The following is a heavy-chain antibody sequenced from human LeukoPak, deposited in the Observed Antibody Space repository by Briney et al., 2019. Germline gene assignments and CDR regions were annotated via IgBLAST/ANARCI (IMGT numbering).Heavy chain of an antibody. Sequence: SETLSLTCSVSGGSITSYYRSWIRQPPGKGLEWIGFIYYSADANYNPSLKSRVTMSVDTSKNHLSLKLNSVTAADTAVYYCASHSSLGGPLAHFDSWGQGRLVAVSS. D-gene: IGHD2-2*01. CDR3: ASHSSLGGPLAHFDS. CDR2: IYYSADA. CDR1: GGSITSYY. V-gene: IGHV4-59*08. J-gene: IGHJ4*02.